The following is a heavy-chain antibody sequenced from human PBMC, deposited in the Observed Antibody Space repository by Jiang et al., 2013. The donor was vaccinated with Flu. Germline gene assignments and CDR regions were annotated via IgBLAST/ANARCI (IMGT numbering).Heavy chain of an antibody. D-gene: IGHD3-10*01. Sequence: GSGLVKPSQTLSLICTVSGGSISGGAYYWNWIRQHPGKGLEWIGYIFYSGTTYYNPSLKSRVTMSVDTSKNQVSLDLSSVTAADTAVYYCARDISLLRGVFDPWGQGTLVTVSS. CDR1: GGSISGGAYY. V-gene: IGHV4-31*03. CDR2: IFYSGTT. J-gene: IGHJ5*02. CDR3: ARDISLLRGVFDP.